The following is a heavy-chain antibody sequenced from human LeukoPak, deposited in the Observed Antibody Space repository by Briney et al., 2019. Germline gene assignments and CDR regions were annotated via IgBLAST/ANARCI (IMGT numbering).Heavy chain of an antibody. CDR2: IYYSGST. CDR1: SGSISNYY. J-gene: IGHJ6*03. CDR3: ARGYSYGPYYYYYYMDV. D-gene: IGHD5-18*01. Sequence: PSETLSLTCTVSSGSISNYYWSWIRQPPGKGLEWIGYIYYSGSTNYNPSLKSRVTISVDTSKNQFSLKLSSVTAAATAVYYCARGYSYGPYYYYYYMDVWGKGTTVTVSS. V-gene: IGHV4-59*01.